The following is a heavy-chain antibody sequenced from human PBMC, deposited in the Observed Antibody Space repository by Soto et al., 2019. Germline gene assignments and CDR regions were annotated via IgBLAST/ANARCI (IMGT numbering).Heavy chain of an antibody. V-gene: IGHV1-18*01. D-gene: IGHD3-10*01. CDR1: GYTFTSYG. CDR3: ARDPGWVGSHPYFDY. J-gene: IGHJ4*02. CDR2: ISAYNGNT. Sequence: QVQLVQSGAEVKKPGASVKVSCKASGYTFTSYGISWVRQAPGQGLEWMGWISAYNGNTNYAQKLQGRVTMTTDTSTSTADMELRSLRSDDTAVYYCARDPGWVGSHPYFDYWGQGTLVTVSS.